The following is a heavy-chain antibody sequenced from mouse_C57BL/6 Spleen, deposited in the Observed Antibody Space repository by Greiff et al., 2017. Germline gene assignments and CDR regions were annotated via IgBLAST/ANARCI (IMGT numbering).Heavy chain of an antibody. CDR1: GFNIKDYY. V-gene: IGHV14-1*01. CDR3: TTGSPAWFAY. Sequence: EVQLQQSGAELVRPGASVKLSCTASGFNIKDYYMHWVKQRPEQGLEWIGRIDPEDGDTEYAPKFQGKATMTADTSSTTAYLQLSSLTSEETAVYYCTTGSPAWFAYWGQGTLVTVSA. CDR2: IDPEDGDT. D-gene: IGHD1-1*02. J-gene: IGHJ3*01.